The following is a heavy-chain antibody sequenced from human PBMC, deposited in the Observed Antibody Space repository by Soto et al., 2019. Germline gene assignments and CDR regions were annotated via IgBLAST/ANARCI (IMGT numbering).Heavy chain of an antibody. Sequence: SETLSLTCTVADGSMITYYGSWIRQPPGEGLEWLGYIYYTGNTDYNPSLKSRVTLSVDTSKNQFSLTLTSVTAADTAVYYCARGGWYNDYWGQGTLVTVSS. CDR3: ARGGWYNDY. V-gene: IGHV4-59*01. CDR1: DGSMITYY. J-gene: IGHJ4*02. D-gene: IGHD6-19*01. CDR2: IYYTGNT.